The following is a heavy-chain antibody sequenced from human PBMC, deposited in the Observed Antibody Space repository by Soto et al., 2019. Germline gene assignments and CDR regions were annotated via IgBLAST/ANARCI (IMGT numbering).Heavy chain of an antibody. V-gene: IGHV4-4*07. CDR1: GCSISNYY. J-gene: IGHJ4*02. CDR3: ASATHDYGDSGYFDS. CDR2: IYSSGST. Sequence: SETLSLSCPVSGCSISNYYWSWIRQPAGKGLEWIGRIYSSGSTNYNPALKSRVTMSVDTYKNQFSLKLTSVPAADTAFYFCASATHDYGDSGYFDSWGQGTLVTVSS. D-gene: IGHD4-17*01.